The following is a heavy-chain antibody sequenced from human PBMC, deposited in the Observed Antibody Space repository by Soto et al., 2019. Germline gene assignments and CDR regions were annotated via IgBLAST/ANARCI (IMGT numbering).Heavy chain of an antibody. Sequence: EVQLLESGGGLVQPGGSLRLSCAASGFTFSSYAMSWVRQAPGKGLEWVSAISGSGGSTYYADSVKGRFTISRDNSKNTLYLQMNSLSAEDTAVYYCAKDRYSGYDSPDYWGQGTLVTVSS. J-gene: IGHJ4*02. V-gene: IGHV3-23*01. CDR2: ISGSGGST. CDR3: AKDRYSGYDSPDY. D-gene: IGHD5-12*01. CDR1: GFTFSSYA.